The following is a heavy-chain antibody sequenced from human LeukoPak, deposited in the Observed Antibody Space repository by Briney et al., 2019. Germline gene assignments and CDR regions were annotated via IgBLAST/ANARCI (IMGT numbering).Heavy chain of an antibody. CDR2: ISGSGGTT. Sequence: PGGSLRLSCAASGFSFSTYAMSWVRQAPGKGLELVSSISGSGGTTYSADSVKGRFTISRDNSKNTLYLQMNSLRAEDTAVYYCARDNQIAAAGGWFVFDPWGQGTLVTVSS. D-gene: IGHD6-13*01. J-gene: IGHJ5*02. CDR1: GFSFSTYA. V-gene: IGHV3-23*01. CDR3: ARDNQIAAAGGWFVFDP.